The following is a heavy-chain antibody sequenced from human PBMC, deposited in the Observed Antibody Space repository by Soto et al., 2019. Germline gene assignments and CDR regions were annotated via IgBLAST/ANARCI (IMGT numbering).Heavy chain of an antibody. CDR3: VRANYFDF. CDR2: IYYRGSA. V-gene: IGHV4-59*01. CDR1: GGSIDPYY. Sequence: PSETLSLTCTVSGGSIDPYYWSWIRQPPGKGLEWIGSIYYRGSANNNPSLKSRLTISVDTSKNQFSLKLSSVTAAHTAIYYCVRANYFDFWGQGTLVTVSP. J-gene: IGHJ4*02.